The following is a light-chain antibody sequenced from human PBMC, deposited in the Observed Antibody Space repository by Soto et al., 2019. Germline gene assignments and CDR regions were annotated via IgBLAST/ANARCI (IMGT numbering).Light chain of an antibody. CDR1: QSVSSSY. CDR3: QQYMSYS. V-gene: IGKV3-20*01. Sequence: EIVLTQSPGTLSLSPGERATLSCRASQSVSSSYLAWYQQKPGQAPRLLIYGASSRATGIPDRFSGSGSGTDFTLTISSLQPDDFATYYRQQYMSYSFGQGTKVDI. J-gene: IGKJ1*01. CDR2: GAS.